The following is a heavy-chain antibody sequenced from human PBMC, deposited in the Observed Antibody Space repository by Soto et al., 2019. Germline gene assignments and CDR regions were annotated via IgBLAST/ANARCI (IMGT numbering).Heavy chain of an antibody. CDR1: GFTSTGFE. CDR3: AALSVTGGVDV. V-gene: IGHV3-48*03. CDR2: ISASGDTV. Sequence: ERLVESGGGFLQPGESLRISCAASGFTSTGFELTWVRQVPGRGLEWVAYISASGDTVYYADSVQGRFTISRDNARKSLYLPMGSLRVEDTAIYYCAALSVTGGVDVWGQGTTVTVSS. D-gene: IGHD3-16*01. J-gene: IGHJ6*02.